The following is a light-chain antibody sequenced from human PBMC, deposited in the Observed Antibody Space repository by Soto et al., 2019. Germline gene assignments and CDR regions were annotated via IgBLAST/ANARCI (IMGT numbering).Light chain of an antibody. CDR2: AAS. V-gene: IGKV1-39*01. CDR1: ASISNY. Sequence: DIRMTQSPSSLSASVGGRVTITCRASASISNYLNWYQQTPGKAPNLLIYAASSLQSGVPSRFSGSGSGTDFTLTISSLQPEDFATYYCQQSYITPWTFGQGTKVDI. CDR3: QQSYITPWT. J-gene: IGKJ1*01.